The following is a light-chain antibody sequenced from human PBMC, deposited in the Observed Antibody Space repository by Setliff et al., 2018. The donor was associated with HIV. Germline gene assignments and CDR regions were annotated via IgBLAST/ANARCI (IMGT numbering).Light chain of an antibody. CDR2: DVD. J-gene: IGLJ3*02. V-gene: IGLV2-14*03. CDR1: SSDVGGYNY. Sequence: QSVLTQPASVSGSPGQSITISCTGTSSDVGGYNYVSWYQQHPGKAPKLMIYDVDNLPAGVSNRFSGSKSGNTASLAISGLQAEDEADYYCSSYTSSSTLVFGGGTKGTVL. CDR3: SSYTSSSTLV.